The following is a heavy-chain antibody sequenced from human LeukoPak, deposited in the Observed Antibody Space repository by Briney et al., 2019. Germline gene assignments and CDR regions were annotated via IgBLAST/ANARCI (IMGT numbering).Heavy chain of an antibody. D-gene: IGHD2-2*01. CDR1: GGSISSYY. Sequence: SETLSLTCTVSGGSISSYYWSWIRQPAGKGLEWIGRIYTSGSTNYNPSLKSRVTMSVDTSKNQFSLKLSSVTAADTAVYYCARASQYCGSTSCLSIDYWGQGTLVTVSS. CDR2: IYTSGST. J-gene: IGHJ4*02. CDR3: ARASQYCGSTSCLSIDY. V-gene: IGHV4-4*07.